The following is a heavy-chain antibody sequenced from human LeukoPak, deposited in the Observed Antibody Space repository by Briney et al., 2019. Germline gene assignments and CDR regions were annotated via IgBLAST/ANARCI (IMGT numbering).Heavy chain of an antibody. J-gene: IGHJ3*02. CDR1: GGSISSGGYY. CDR2: IYHSGST. V-gene: IGHV4-30-2*01. Sequence: SETLSLTCTVSGGSISSGGYYRSWIRQPPGKGLEWIGYIYHSGSTYYNPSLKSRVTISVDRSKNQFSLKLSSVTAADTAVYCCARDREYSSSSDDAFDIWGQGTMVTVSS. CDR3: ARDREYSSSSDDAFDI. D-gene: IGHD6-6*01.